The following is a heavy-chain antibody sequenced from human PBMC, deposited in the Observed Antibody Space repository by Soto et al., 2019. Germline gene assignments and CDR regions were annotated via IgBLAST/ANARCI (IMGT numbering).Heavy chain of an antibody. Sequence: VKGSCKASGYTFTSYAMHWVRQAPGQRLEWMGWINAGNGNTKYSQKFQGRVTITRDTSASTAYMELSSLRSEDTAVYYCARDLKGGYSSSYFDYWGQGTLVTVSS. CDR3: ARDLKGGYSSSYFDY. J-gene: IGHJ4*02. CDR1: GYTFTSYA. D-gene: IGHD6-13*01. CDR2: INAGNGNT. V-gene: IGHV1-3*01.